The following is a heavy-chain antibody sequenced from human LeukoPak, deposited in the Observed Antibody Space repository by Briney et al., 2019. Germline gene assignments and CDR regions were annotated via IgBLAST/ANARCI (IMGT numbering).Heavy chain of an antibody. CDR1: GYTFTSYG. V-gene: IGHV1-18*01. J-gene: IGHJ5*02. D-gene: IGHD2-2*02. Sequence: ASVKVSCKASGYTFTSYGISWVRQAPGQGPEWMGWISAYNGKTNLAQKFQGRVTMTIDISTSTAYMEVRSLRSDDTAVYYCARDFGVGGVVPTAISWFDPWGQGTLVTVSS. CDR2: ISAYNGKT. CDR3: ARDFGVGGVVPTAISWFDP.